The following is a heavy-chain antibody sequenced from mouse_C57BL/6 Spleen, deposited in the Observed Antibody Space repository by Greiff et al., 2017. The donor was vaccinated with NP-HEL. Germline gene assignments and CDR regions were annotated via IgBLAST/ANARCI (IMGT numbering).Heavy chain of an antibody. Sequence: QVQLKQPGAELVKPGASVKLSCKASGYTFTSYWMQWVKQRPGQGLEWIGEIDPSDSYTNYNQKFKGKATLTVDTSSSTAYMQLSSLTSEDSAVYYCARGIYYDYDEGGFYFDYWGQGTTLTVSS. CDR3: ARGIYYDYDEGGFYFDY. V-gene: IGHV1-50*01. D-gene: IGHD2-4*01. J-gene: IGHJ2*01. CDR2: IDPSDSYT. CDR1: GYTFTSYW.